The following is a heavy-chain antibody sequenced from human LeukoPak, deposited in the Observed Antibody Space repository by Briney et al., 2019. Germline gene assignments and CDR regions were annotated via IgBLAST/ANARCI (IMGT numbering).Heavy chain of an antibody. CDR2: ISGNGDST. V-gene: IGHV3-23*01. Sequence: GGSLRLSCAASGFTFSRYAMTWVRQAPGKGLEWVSTISGNGDSTHYADSVKGRFTISRDHPKNTLYVQMNSLRAEDTAIYYCAKDTAMVTPYYFDFWGQGTLVTVSS. J-gene: IGHJ4*02. D-gene: IGHD5-18*01. CDR1: GFTFSRYA. CDR3: AKDTAMVTPYYFDF.